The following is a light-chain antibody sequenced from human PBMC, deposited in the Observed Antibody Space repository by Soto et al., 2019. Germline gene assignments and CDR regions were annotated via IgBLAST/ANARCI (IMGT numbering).Light chain of an antibody. Sequence: PGERVTLSCRASQSVSSSYLTWYQQKPGQAPRLLIYGASTRATSIPARFSGSGSGTDFTLTISSLQPEDFAVYYCQQDFNLPPSFGLGPEVEI. CDR1: QSVSSSY. CDR3: QQDFNLPPS. V-gene: IGKV3D-7*01. CDR2: GAS. J-gene: IGKJ4*01.